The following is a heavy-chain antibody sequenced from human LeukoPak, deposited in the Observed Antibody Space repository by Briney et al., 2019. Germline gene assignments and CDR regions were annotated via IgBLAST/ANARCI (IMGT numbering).Heavy chain of an antibody. V-gene: IGHV3-74*01. CDR2: INIDGSST. D-gene: IGHD2-21*01. Sequence: GGSLRLSCAASGFTFSSYWMHWVRQAPGKGLVRVSRINIDGSSTIYADSVEGRFTISRDNAKNTLYLQMNSLRAEDTAVYYCARASSVVATLTDYWGQGTLVTVSS. J-gene: IGHJ4*02. CDR3: ARASSVVATLTDY. CDR1: GFTFSSYW.